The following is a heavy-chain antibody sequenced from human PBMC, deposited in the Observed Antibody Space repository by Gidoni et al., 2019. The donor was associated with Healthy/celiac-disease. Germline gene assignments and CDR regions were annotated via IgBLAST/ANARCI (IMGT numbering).Heavy chain of an antibody. D-gene: IGHD2-2*01. CDR3: ARATVYCSSTSCYVGWFDP. CDR1: GGSISSGSYY. V-gene: IGHV4-61*02. Sequence: QVQLQESGPGLVKPSQTLSLTCTGPGGSISSGSYYWGWIRQPAGQGLEWIGRIYTSGSTNYNPSLKRRVTISVDTSKNQFSLKLSSVTAADTAVYYCARATVYCSSTSCYVGWFDPWGQGTLVTVSS. CDR2: IYTSGST. J-gene: IGHJ5*02.